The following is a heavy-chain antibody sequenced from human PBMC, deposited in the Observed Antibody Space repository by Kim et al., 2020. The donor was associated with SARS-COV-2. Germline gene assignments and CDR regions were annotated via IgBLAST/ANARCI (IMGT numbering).Heavy chain of an antibody. CDR2: INHSGST. CDR1: GGSFSGYY. V-gene: IGHV4-34*01. J-gene: IGHJ4*02. Sequence: SETLSLTCAVYGGSFSGYYWSWIRQPPGKGLEWIGEINHSGSTNYNPSLKSRVTISVDTSKNQFSLKLGSVTAADTAVYYCARRGARSGYSYGKYYFDYWGQGTLVTVSS. CDR3: ARRGARSGYSYGKYYFDY. D-gene: IGHD5-18*01.